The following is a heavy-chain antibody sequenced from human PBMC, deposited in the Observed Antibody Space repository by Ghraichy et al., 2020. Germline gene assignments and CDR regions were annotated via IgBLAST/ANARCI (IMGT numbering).Heavy chain of an antibody. CDR3: ARYSYGNDWFDP. Sequence: SETLSLTCTVSGGSISSYYWSWIRQPPGTGLEWIGYIYYSGSTNSNPSLKSRVTISVDTSTNQFSLKLSSVTAADTAVYYCARYSYGNDWFDPWGQGTLVTVSS. V-gene: IGHV4-59*01. D-gene: IGHD5-18*01. CDR2: IYYSGST. CDR1: GGSISSYY. J-gene: IGHJ5*02.